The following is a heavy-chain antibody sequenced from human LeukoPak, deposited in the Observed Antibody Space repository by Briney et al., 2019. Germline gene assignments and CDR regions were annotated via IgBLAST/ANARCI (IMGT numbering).Heavy chain of an antibody. V-gene: IGHV4-39*01. J-gene: IGHJ4*02. CDR3: ASGRGYYDSTFDY. Sequence: SETLSLTCTVSGGSISSSSYYWGWIRQPPGKGLEWIGSTYYSGSTYYNPSLKSRVTISVDTSKNQFSLKLSSVTAADTAVYYCASGRGYYDSTFDYWGQGTLVTVSS. CDR2: TYYSGST. CDR1: GGSISSSSYY. D-gene: IGHD3-22*01.